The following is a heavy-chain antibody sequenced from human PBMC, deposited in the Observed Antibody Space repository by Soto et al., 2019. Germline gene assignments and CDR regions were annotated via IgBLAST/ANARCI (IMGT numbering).Heavy chain of an antibody. CDR3: AKGDYGGNSPCWYFDL. CDR2: ITGSGGLT. CDR1: GVTFNKYA. D-gene: IGHD4-17*01. V-gene: IGHV3-23*01. Sequence: EVQLLESGGGLVQPGGSLRLSCAVSGVTFNKYAMSWVRQPPGQGPEWVSAITGSGGLTYYADSVKGRFTVSRDNSKNILCLQMNRLRDEDTSTYYCAKGDYGGNSPCWYFDLWGRGTLVIVSS. J-gene: IGHJ2*01.